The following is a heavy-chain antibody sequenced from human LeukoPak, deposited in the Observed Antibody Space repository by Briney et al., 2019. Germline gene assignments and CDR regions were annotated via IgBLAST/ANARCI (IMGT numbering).Heavy chain of an antibody. CDR2: VYRSGST. J-gene: IGHJ4*02. CDR1: GYPISSGYY. D-gene: IGHD3-3*01. V-gene: IGHV4-38-2*02. Sequence: PSETLSLTCTVSGYPISSGYYWGWIRQTPGKGLEWVATVYRSGSTYYNPSLTSRVIISADTSKNQFSLKLSSVTAADTAVYYCARAVTIFGVVSLDYWGQGTLVTVSS. CDR3: ARAVTIFGVVSLDY.